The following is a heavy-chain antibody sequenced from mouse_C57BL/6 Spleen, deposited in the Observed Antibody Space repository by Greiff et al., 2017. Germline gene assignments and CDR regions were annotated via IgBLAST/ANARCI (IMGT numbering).Heavy chain of an antibody. Sequence: QVQLQQPGAELVKPGASVKLSCKASGYTFTSYWMHWVKQRPGQGLEWIGMIHPNSGSTNYNEKFKRKATLTVGKSSSTAYMQLSSLTSEDSAVYYYASRGGYYGAMDYWGQGTSVTVSS. D-gene: IGHD2-3*01. J-gene: IGHJ4*01. CDR2: IHPNSGST. CDR3: ASRGGYYGAMDY. V-gene: IGHV1-64*01. CDR1: GYTFTSYW.